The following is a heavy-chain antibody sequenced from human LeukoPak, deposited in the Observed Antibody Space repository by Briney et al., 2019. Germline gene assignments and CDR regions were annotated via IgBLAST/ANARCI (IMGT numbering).Heavy chain of an antibody. D-gene: IGHD3-3*01. V-gene: IGHV3-9*01. CDR1: GFTFDDYA. Sequence: SLRLSCAASGFTFDDYAMHWVRQAPGKGLEWVSGISWNSGSIGYADSVKGRFTISRDNAKNSLYLQMNSLRAEDTALYYCAKDAYCDFWSGYYGSLFDYWGQGTLVTVSS. CDR2: ISWNSGSI. CDR3: AKDAYCDFWSGYYGSLFDY. J-gene: IGHJ4*02.